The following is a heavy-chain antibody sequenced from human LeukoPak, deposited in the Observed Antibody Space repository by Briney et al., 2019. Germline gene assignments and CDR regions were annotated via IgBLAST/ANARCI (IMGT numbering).Heavy chain of an antibody. Sequence: SETLSLTCTVSGGPIKNYYWSWMRQPPGKGLEGIGHIYDSGSTNYNPSLQSRVTISVDTSKNQFSLKLSSVTAADTAVYYCARVRDGSGSYRRPIDSWGQGTLVTVSS. CDR1: GGPIKNYY. J-gene: IGHJ4*02. CDR3: ARVRDGSGSYRRPIDS. CDR2: IYDSGST. D-gene: IGHD3-10*01. V-gene: IGHV4-59*08.